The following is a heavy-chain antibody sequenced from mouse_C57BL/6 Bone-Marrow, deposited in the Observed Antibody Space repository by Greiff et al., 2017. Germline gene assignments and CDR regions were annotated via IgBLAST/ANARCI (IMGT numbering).Heavy chain of an antibody. V-gene: IGHV1-55*01. CDR1: GYTFTSYW. Sequence: QVQLQQPGAELVKPGASVKMSCKASGYTFTSYWITWVKQRPGQGLEWIGDIYPGSDSTNYNEKFKSKATLTVDTSSSTAYMQLSSLTSEDSAVYYCARERIYGNFFDYWGQGTTLTVSS. CDR2: IYPGSDST. J-gene: IGHJ2*01. D-gene: IGHD2-1*01. CDR3: ARERIYGNFFDY.